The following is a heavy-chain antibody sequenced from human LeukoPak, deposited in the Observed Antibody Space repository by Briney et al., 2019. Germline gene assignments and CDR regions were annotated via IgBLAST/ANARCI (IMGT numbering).Heavy chain of an antibody. CDR3: SASLKTYCSGGKCHSDYYYYGMDV. CDR2: IRSKANSYAA. V-gene: IGHV3-73*01. J-gene: IGHJ6*02. Sequence: PGGSLRLSCAASGFTFSGSAIHWVRQASGKGLEWVGRIRSKANSYAAAYAPSVEGRFTISRDDSKNTAFLQINVLRSEDSAVYYCSASLKTYCSGGKCHSDYYYYGMDVWGQGTTVTVSS. CDR1: GFTFSGSA. D-gene: IGHD2-15*01.